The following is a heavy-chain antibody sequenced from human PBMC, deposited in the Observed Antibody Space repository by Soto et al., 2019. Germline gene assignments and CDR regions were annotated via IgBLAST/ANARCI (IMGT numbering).Heavy chain of an antibody. Sequence: QVQLVESGGGVVQPGRSLRLSCAAYGFTFSSYGMHWVRQAPGKGLEWVAVIWYDGSNKYYADSVKGRFTISRDNSKNTLYLQMNSLRAEDTAVYYCARDGRYCSGGSCLGLYYYYYMDVWGKGTTVTVSS. V-gene: IGHV3-33*01. CDR1: GFTFSSYG. CDR2: IWYDGSNK. D-gene: IGHD2-15*01. J-gene: IGHJ6*03. CDR3: ARDGRYCSGGSCLGLYYYYYMDV.